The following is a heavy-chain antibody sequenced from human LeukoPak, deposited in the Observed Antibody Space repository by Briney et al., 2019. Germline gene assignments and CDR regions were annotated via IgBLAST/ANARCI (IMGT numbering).Heavy chain of an antibody. D-gene: IGHD6-13*01. CDR2: IKQDGSER. V-gene: IGHV3-7*01. Sequence: PGGSLRLSCAASGFTFNSYWMNWVRHAPGKGLEWVANIKQDGSERYYVDSLKGRFTISRDNAKNSLYLQMNSLRAEDTAVYYCARGIAAAGIGFEYWGQGTLVTVSS. CDR1: GFTFNSYW. J-gene: IGHJ4*02. CDR3: ARGIAAAGIGFEY.